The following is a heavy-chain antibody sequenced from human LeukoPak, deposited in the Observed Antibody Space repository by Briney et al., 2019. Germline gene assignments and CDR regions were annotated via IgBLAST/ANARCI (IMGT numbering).Heavy chain of an antibody. CDR3: ARAYYYYYYMDV. V-gene: IGHV3-21*06. J-gene: IGHJ6*03. Sequence: GGSLRLSCAASGFTFDDYGMSWVRQAPGKGLEWVSSITSNSLYIYYADSVRGRFTISRDNAKNSLYLQMNSLRAEDTAVYYCARAYYYYYYMDVWGKGTTVTVSS. CDR2: ITSNSLYI. CDR1: GFTFDDYG.